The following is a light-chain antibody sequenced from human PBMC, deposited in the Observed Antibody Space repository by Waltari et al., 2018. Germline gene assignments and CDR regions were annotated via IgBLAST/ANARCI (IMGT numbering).Light chain of an antibody. J-gene: IGKJ2*01. CDR1: QSISNW. V-gene: IGKV1-5*03. Sequence: DIQMTQSPSSLSASVGDRVTITCRASQSISNWLAWYQQKPGKAPITLIYKASILKSGVPSRFSAGGSGTQFTLTISSLQPGDFATYYCQQYNTYSSFGQGTKLEIK. CDR3: QQYNTYSS. CDR2: KAS.